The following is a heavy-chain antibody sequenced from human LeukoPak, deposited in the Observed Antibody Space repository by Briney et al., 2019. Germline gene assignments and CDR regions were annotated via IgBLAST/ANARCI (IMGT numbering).Heavy chain of an antibody. J-gene: IGHJ6*02. CDR1: GFTVSSNY. V-gene: IGHV3-66*01. D-gene: IGHD3-22*01. CDR2: IYSGGST. CDR3: ARDDSSRMDV. Sequence: GGSLRLSCAASGFTVSSNYMSWVRQAPGKGLEWVSVIYSGGSTYYADSVKGRFTISRNNSNNTLYLQMNSLRAEDRAVYYCARDDSSRMDVWGQGTTVTVSS.